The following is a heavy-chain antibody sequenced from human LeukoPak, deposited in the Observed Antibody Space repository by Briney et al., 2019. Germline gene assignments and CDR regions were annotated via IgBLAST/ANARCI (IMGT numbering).Heavy chain of an antibody. D-gene: IGHD3-3*01. CDR3: AKEWGGGSGYFYYFDY. V-gene: IGHV3-23*01. CDR2: ISGSGAGT. CDR1: GFSFSNYA. J-gene: IGHJ4*02. Sequence: PGGSLRLSCAASGFSFSNYAMSWVRQAPGKGLEWVSTISGSGAGTYYADSVKGRFTISRDNSKNTLYLQMNSLRAEDTAVYFCAKEWGGGSGYFYYFDYWGQGTLVAVSS.